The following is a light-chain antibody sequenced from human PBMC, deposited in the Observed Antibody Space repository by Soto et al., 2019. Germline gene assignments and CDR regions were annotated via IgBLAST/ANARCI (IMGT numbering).Light chain of an antibody. CDR3: QQVNSHPLT. V-gene: IGKV1-9*01. CDR1: QGIGTY. CDR2: AAS. Sequence: DIQLTQSSSFLSASVGDRVTITCRASQGIGTYVAWYQQKPGTAPNLLIYAASTLQRGVPSRFSGSGSGTEFTLTISSLQPEDFATYYCQQVNSHPLTFGGGPKV. J-gene: IGKJ4*01.